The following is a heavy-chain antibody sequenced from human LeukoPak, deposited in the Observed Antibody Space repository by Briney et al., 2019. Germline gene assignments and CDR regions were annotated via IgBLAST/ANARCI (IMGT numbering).Heavy chain of an antibody. D-gene: IGHD2-21*02. CDR2: IYSSGST. CDR3: ARWGVVTLAGDY. Sequence: PSETLSLTCTVSGGSISSYYWSWIRRPAGKGLEWIGRIYSSGSTNYNPSLKSRVTMPVDTSKSHFSLKLSSVTAADTAVYYCARWGVVTLAGDYWGQGTLVTVSS. V-gene: IGHV4-4*07. CDR1: GGSISSYY. J-gene: IGHJ4*02.